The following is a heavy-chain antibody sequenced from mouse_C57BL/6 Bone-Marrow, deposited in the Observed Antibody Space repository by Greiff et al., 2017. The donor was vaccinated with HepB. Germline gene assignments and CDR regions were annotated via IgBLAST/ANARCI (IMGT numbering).Heavy chain of an antibody. D-gene: IGHD2-4*01. CDR2: INPYNGGT. CDR3: ARKGIYYDYPYAMDY. CDR1: GYTFTDYY. J-gene: IGHJ4*01. Sequence: VQLQQSGPVLVKPGASVKMSCKASGYTFTDYYMNWVKQSHGKSLEWIGVINPYNGGTSYNQKFKGKATLTVDKSSSTAYMELNSLTSEDSAVYYCARKGIYYDYPYAMDYWGQGTSVTVSS. V-gene: IGHV1-19*01.